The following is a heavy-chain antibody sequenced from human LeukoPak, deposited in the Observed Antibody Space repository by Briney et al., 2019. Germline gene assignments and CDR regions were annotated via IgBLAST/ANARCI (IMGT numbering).Heavy chain of an antibody. Sequence: GGSLRLSCAASGFTFSSYAMSWVRQAPGKGLEWVSAISGSGGSTYYADSVKSRFTISRDNSKNTLYLQMNSLRAEDTAVYYCAKQSNYYDSSGYCHYWGQGTLVTVSS. V-gene: IGHV3-23*01. J-gene: IGHJ4*02. CDR3: AKQSNYYDSSGYCHY. D-gene: IGHD3-22*01. CDR2: ISGSGGST. CDR1: GFTFSSYA.